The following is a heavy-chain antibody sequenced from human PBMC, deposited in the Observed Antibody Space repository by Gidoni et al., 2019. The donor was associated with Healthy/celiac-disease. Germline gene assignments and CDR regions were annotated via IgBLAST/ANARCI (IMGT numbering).Heavy chain of an antibody. CDR3: ATSACRGGSCYLGGYFDY. CDR1: GGSISSGGYA. Sequence: QVQLQESGPGLVKPSQTLSLTCAVSGGSISSGGYAWSWTRQPPGQGLEWIGYNDYSGSTYYHPSLKSRVTIAVDTSKNQFSLKLSAVTAADTAVYYCATSACRGGSCYLGGYFDYWGQGTLVTVSS. CDR2: NDYSGST. D-gene: IGHD2-15*01. V-gene: IGHV4-30-4*07. J-gene: IGHJ4*02.